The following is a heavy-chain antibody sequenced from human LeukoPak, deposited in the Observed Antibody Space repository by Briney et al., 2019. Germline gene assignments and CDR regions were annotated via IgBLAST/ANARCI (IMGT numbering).Heavy chain of an antibody. V-gene: IGHV4-38-2*01. J-gene: IGHJ4*02. CDR2: IYHGGTT. CDR3: ARYSRNGVDEIGF. Sequence: KASETLSLNCAVSGYSIGSGYYWGWIRQPPGRGLEWIGTIYHGGTTYYNPSLTSRVTISVDTSKNQLSLKLTSVTAADTAVYYCARYSRNGVDEIGFWGQGTLVTVSS. D-gene: IGHD5-12*01. CDR1: GYSIGSGYY.